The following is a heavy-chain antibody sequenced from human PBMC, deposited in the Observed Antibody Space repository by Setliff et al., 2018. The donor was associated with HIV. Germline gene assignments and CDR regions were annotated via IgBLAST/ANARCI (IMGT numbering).Heavy chain of an antibody. V-gene: IGHV3-20*04. CDR2: ISWNSGSI. D-gene: IGHD3-22*01. Sequence: GGSLRLSCEGNGFSFSDYWLTWVRQAPGKGLEWVSGISWNSGSIGYVDSVKGRFTISRDDTQNSLFLQMNSLRADDTAVYYCARPSLYHNNHGYYDAFDIWGQGTTVTVS. CDR1: GFSFSDYW. J-gene: IGHJ3*02. CDR3: ARPSLYHNNHGYYDAFDI.